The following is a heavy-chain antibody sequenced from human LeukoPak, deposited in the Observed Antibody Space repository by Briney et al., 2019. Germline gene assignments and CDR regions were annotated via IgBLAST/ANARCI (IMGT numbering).Heavy chain of an antibody. Sequence: GRSLRLSCAASGFTFSSYSMNWVRQAPGKGLEWVSSISSSSSYIYYAESVKGRFTISRDNAKNSLYLQMNSLRAEDTAVYYCARDRAYYDSSASYFDYWGQGTLVTISS. CDR1: GFTFSSYS. J-gene: IGHJ4*02. D-gene: IGHD3-22*01. CDR2: ISSSSSYI. V-gene: IGHV3-21*01. CDR3: ARDRAYYDSSASYFDY.